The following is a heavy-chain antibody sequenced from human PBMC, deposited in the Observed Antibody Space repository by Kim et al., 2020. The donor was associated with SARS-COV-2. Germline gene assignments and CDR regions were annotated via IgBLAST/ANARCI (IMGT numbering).Heavy chain of an antibody. CDR2: IKHSGST. CDR3: ARGTRQWLSGHYYYYMDV. J-gene: IGHJ6*03. Sequence: SETLSLTCAVYGGSFSGYYWSWIRQPPGKGLEWIGEIKHSGSTNNNPSLKSRVTISVDTSKNQFSMKLSSVTAADTAVYYCARGTRQWLSGHYYYYMDVWGKGTPVTVSS. V-gene: IGHV4-34*01. D-gene: IGHD6-19*01. CDR1: GGSFSGYY.